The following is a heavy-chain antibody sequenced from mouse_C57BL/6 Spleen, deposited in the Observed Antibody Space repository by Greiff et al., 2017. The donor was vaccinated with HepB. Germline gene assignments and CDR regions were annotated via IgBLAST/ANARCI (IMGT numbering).Heavy chain of an antibody. CDR3: ARRGLRSSGYVDY. CDR1: GYTFTSYW. V-gene: IGHV1-50*01. CDR2: IDPSDSYT. D-gene: IGHD3-2*02. J-gene: IGHJ3*01. Sequence: QVQLKQPGAELVKPGASVKLSCKASGYTFTSYWMQWVKQRPGQGLEWIGEIDPSDSYTNYNQKFKGKATLTVDTSSSTAYMQLSSLTSEDSAVYYCARRGLRSSGYVDYWGQGTLVTVSA.